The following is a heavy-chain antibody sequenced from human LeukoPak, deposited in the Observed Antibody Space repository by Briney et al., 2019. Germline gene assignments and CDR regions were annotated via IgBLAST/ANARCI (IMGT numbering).Heavy chain of an antibody. CDR2: INHSGST. J-gene: IGHJ5*02. CDR1: GGSFSGYY. Sequence: PSETPSLTCAVYGGSFSGYYWSWIRQPPGKGLEWIGEINHSGSTNYNPSLKSRVTISVDTSKNQLSLKLSSVTAADTAVYYCARSANTMYSGSRRFDPWGQGTLVTVSS. D-gene: IGHD1-26*01. V-gene: IGHV4-34*01. CDR3: ARSANTMYSGSRRFDP.